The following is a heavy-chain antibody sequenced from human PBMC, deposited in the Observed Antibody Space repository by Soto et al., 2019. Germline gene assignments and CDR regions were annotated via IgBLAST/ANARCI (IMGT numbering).Heavy chain of an antibody. CDR2: IHYNGGT. CDR1: GGSINDYY. CDR3: ARGPSTSLIMPWFDP. D-gene: IGHD2-2*01. V-gene: IGHV4-59*01. J-gene: IGHJ5*02. Sequence: SETLSLTCTVSGGSINDYYWSWMRQPPGKGLEWIAYIHYNGGTNYNPSLKSRVTISLDRSKNQFSLKLSSVTAADTAVYYCARGPSTSLIMPWFDPWGQGTLVTAPQ.